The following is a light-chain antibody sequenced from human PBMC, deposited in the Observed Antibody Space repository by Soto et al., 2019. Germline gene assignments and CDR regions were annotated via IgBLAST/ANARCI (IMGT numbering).Light chain of an antibody. Sequence: QSALTQPPSVSGTPAQRVTISCSGSSSNIGSNSVNWYHQLPGTAPRLLIYSNNQRPSGVPDRFSGSKSGTSASLAISGLQSEDEADYYCATWDDSLNAYVFGFGTKLTVL. CDR3: ATWDDSLNAYV. V-gene: IGLV1-44*01. CDR2: SNN. J-gene: IGLJ1*01. CDR1: SSNIGSNS.